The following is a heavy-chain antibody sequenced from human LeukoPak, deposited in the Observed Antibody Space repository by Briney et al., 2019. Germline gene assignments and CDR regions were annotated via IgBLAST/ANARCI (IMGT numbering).Heavy chain of an antibody. CDR3: ARQSYGDYVFDY. CDR1: GGSISSSSYY. CDR2: IYYSGST. J-gene: IGHJ4*02. Sequence: PSETLSLTCTVSGGSISSSSYYWGWIRQPPGKGLEWIESIYYSGSTYYNPSLKGRVTISVDTSKNQFSLKLSSVTAADTAVYYCARQSYGDYVFDYWGQGTLVTVSS. V-gene: IGHV4-39*01. D-gene: IGHD4-17*01.